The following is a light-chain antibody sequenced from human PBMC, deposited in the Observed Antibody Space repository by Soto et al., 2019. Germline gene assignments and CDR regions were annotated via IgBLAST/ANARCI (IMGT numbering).Light chain of an antibody. CDR1: QSISTY. Sequence: EIQMTQFPSSLSAYVRARVTITCRASQSISTYVNWYQQKPGKAPNLLIYTASSLESGVPSRFSGSGSGTDVTLTISSLEPEEFAVYYCQQRMNWPLTFGQGTRLEIK. J-gene: IGKJ5*01. CDR3: QQRMNWPLT. CDR2: TAS. V-gene: IGKV1-39*01.